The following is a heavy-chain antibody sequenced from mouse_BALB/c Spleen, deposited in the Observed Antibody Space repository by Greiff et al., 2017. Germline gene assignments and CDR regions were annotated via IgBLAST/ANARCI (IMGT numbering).Heavy chain of an antibody. Sequence: EVNVVESGGGLVQPGGSRKLSCAASGFTFSSFGMHWVRQAPEKGLEWVAYISSGSSTIYYADTVKGRFTISRDNPKNTLFLQMTSLRSEDTAMYYCARLSTVEGYWYFDVWGAGTTVTVSS. V-gene: IGHV5-17*02. J-gene: IGHJ1*01. CDR2: ISSGSSTI. CDR3: ARLSTVEGYWYFDV. CDR1: GFTFSSFG. D-gene: IGHD1-1*01.